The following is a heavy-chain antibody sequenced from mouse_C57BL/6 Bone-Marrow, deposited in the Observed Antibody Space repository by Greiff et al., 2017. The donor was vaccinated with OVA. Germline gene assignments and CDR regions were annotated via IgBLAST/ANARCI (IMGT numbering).Heavy chain of an antibody. CDR3: ARDSLYAMDY. CDR1: GYTFTSYW. Sequence: QVQLQQPGAELVRPGSSVKLSCKASGYTFTSYWMDWVKQRPGQGLEWIGNIYPSDSETHYNQKFKDKATLTVDKSSSTAYMQLSSLTSEDSAVYYCARDSLYAMDYGGQGTAVTVSA. J-gene: IGHJ4*01. V-gene: IGHV1-61*01. CDR2: IYPSDSET. D-gene: IGHD6-1*01.